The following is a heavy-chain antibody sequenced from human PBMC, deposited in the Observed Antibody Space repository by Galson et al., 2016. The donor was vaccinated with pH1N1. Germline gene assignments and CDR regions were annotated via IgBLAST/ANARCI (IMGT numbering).Heavy chain of an antibody. J-gene: IGHJ4*02. D-gene: IGHD3-3*01. Sequence: SVKVSCKASGFTFSNHGIHWVRQAPGQGLEWMGWINTKTGNPTYAQGFTGRFVFSLDTSVNTTYLQINSLKVEDTAVYYCGREGLSGVATDFWGQGTLVTVSS. CDR2: INTKTGNP. CDR1: GFTFSNHG. V-gene: IGHV7-4-1*02. CDR3: GREGLSGVATDF.